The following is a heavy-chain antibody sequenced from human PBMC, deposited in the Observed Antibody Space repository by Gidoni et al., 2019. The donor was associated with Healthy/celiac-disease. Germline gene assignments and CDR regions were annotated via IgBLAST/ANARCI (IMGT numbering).Heavy chain of an antibody. CDR2: IRSKAYGGTT. J-gene: IGHJ3*02. V-gene: IGHV3-49*03. CDR3: TRKGVVTDDAFDI. D-gene: IGHD3-3*01. Sequence: EVQLVESGGGLVQPGRSLSLSCTASGFTFGDYAMSWFRQAPGKGLGWVGFIRSKAYGGTTEYAASVKGRFTISRDNSKSIAYLQMNSLKTEDTAVYYCTRKGVVTDDAFDIWGQGTMVTVSS. CDR1: GFTFGDYA.